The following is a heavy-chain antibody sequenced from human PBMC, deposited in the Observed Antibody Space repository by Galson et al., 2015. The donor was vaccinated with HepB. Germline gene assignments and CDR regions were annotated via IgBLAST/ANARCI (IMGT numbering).Heavy chain of an antibody. V-gene: IGHV3-33*08. Sequence: SLRLSCAASGFTFSNYWMSWVRQAPGKGLEWAASIWWDGTHDSYADSVKGRFTVSRDNSKNTVHLEMNGLRLEDTAVYYCAREGPQTGTSSFDIWGQGTMVTVSS. J-gene: IGHJ3*02. D-gene: IGHD3-9*01. CDR3: AREGPQTGTSSFDI. CDR1: GFTFSNYW. CDR2: IWWDGTHD.